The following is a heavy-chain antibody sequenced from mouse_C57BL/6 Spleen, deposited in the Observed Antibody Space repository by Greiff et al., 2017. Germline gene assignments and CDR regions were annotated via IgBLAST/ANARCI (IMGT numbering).Heavy chain of an antibody. J-gene: IGHJ3*01. CDR3: ARPCYGNYVAY. V-gene: IGHV5-17*01. CDR2: ISSGSSTI. CDR1: GFTFSDYG. Sequence: EVQLVESGGGLVKPGGSLKLSCAASGFTFSDYGMHWVRQAPEKGLEWVAYISSGSSTIYYADTVKGRFNISRDNAKNTLFLQMTSLRSEDTAMYYCARPCYGNYVAYWGQGTLVTVSA. D-gene: IGHD2-1*01.